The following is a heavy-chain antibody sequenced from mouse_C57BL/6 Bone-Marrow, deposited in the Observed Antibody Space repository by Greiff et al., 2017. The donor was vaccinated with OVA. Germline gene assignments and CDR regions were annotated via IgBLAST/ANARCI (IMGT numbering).Heavy chain of an antibody. CDR3: TMHYDRYYFDY. CDR1: GYTFTSYW. V-gene: IGHV1-5*01. CDR2: IYPGNSDT. J-gene: IGHJ2*01. D-gene: IGHD2-4*01. Sequence: EVQLQQSGAELVKPGASVKLSCKASGYTFTSYWMHWVKQRPGQGLEWIGAIYPGNSDTSYNQKFKGKAKLTAVTSASTAYMELSSLTNEDSAVYYCTMHYDRYYFDYWGQGTTLTVSS.